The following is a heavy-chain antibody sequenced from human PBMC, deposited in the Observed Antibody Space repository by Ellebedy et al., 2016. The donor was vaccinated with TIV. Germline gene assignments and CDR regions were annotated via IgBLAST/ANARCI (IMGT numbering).Heavy chain of an antibody. Sequence: PGGSLRLPCAASGFTVSSNYMSWVRQAPGKGLEWVSVIYSGGSTYYADSVKGRFTMSRDNSNNTLYLQMNSRRAEDTAVYYGARHCSGGSCSHHAFDIWGQGTMVTVSS. V-gene: IGHV3-66*04. J-gene: IGHJ3*02. D-gene: IGHD2-15*01. CDR1: GFTVSSNY. CDR2: IYSGGST. CDR3: ARHCSGGSCSHHAFDI.